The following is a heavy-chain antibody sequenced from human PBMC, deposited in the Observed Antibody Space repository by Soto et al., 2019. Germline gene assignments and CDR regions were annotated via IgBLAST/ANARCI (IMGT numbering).Heavy chain of an antibody. D-gene: IGHD2-21*01. CDR2: ISAGGDTT. Sequence: EVQLLESGGGLVQPGGSLRLSCAASGFTFNNYAMTWVRQAPGQGLEWVSTISAGGDTTYYTDSVKGQFTISRDNSKNMLYLQMNNLRAEDTAVYYCAKDRPRDYSLADPKGDWFDPWGQGTLVTVSS. CDR1: GFTFNNYA. V-gene: IGHV3-23*01. CDR3: AKDRPRDYSLADPKGDWFDP. J-gene: IGHJ5*02.